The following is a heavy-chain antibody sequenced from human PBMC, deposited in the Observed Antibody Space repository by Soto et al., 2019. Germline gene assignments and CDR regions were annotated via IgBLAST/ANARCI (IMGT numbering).Heavy chain of an antibody. CDR1: GYTFTSYA. D-gene: IGHD1-26*01. J-gene: IGHJ3*02. CDR3: ARVGRQTDAFDI. CDR2: INAGSGNT. Sequence: QVQLVQSGAEVKKPGASGKVSCKASGYTFTSYAMHWVRQAPGQRLEWMGWINAGSGNTKYSQKFQGRVTITRDTSESTAYMELSSLRSEDTAVYYCARVGRQTDAFDIWGQGTMVTVSS. V-gene: IGHV1-3*01.